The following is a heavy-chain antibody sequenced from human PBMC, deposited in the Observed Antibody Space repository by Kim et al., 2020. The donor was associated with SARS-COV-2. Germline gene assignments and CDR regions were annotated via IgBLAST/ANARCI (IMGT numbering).Heavy chain of an antibody. J-gene: IGHJ3*01. CDR1: GFTFSSYG. CDR2: ISYDGSNK. D-gene: IGHD6-19*01. CDR3: ACLASGEHSSGWYVDAF. V-gene: IGHV3-30*03. Sequence: GGSLRLSCAASGFTFSSYGMHWVRQAPGKGLEWVAVISYDGSNKYYADSVKGRFTISRDNSKNTLYLQMNSLRAEDTAVYYCACLASGEHSSGWYVDAF.